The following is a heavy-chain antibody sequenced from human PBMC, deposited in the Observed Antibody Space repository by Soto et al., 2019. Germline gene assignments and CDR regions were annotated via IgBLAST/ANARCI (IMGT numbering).Heavy chain of an antibody. J-gene: IGHJ4*02. CDR1: GYTFSAYY. CDR2: INPSNEVT. Sequence: QVYLLQSGAEVKKVGASVTVSCKTSGYTFSAYYVHWARRAPGRGFQWLGCINPSNEVTTFSEFFQGRITMTRDTSSNTVHMELNSLTSVDTAVYYCMRGGWGDSPIDYWGQGTQVTVSS. CDR3: MRGGWGDSPIDY. V-gene: IGHV1-2*02. D-gene: IGHD1-26*01.